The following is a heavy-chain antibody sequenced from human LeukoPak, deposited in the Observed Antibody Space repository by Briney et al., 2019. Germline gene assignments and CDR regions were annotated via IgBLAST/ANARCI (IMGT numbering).Heavy chain of an antibody. CDR1: GCTFTSYY. V-gene: IGHV1-46*01. CDR2: INPSGGST. Sequence: ASVKVSCKASGCTFTSYYMHWVRQAPGQGLEWMGIINPSGGSTSYAQKFQGRVTMTRDTSTSTVYMELSSLRSEDTAVYYCARDTVTPEAPQLYGMDVWGQGTTVTVSS. D-gene: IGHD4-17*01. J-gene: IGHJ6*02. CDR3: ARDTVTPEAPQLYGMDV.